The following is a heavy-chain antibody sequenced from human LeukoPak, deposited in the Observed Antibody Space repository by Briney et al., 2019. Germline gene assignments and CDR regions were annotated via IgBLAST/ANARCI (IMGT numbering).Heavy chain of an antibody. CDR3: ARSQDILTGYYLGNFDY. D-gene: IGHD3-9*01. CDR2: ISAYNGNT. CDR1: GYTFTSYY. J-gene: IGHJ4*02. Sequence: ASVKVSCKASGYTFTSYYMHWVRQAPGQGLEWMGWISAYNGNTNHAQKLQGRVTMTTDTSTSTAYMELRSLRSDDTAVYYCARSQDILTGYYLGNFDYWGQGTLVTVSS. V-gene: IGHV1-18*04.